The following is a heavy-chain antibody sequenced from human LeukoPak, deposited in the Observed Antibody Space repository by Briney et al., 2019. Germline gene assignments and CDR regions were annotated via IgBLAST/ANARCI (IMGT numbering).Heavy chain of an antibody. D-gene: IGHD2-15*01. CDR2: IYNDGRT. CDR1: GFSVSYNY. V-gene: IGHV3-66*01. CDR3: ARGSDCSGGSCYSYWYFDL. Sequence: GSLRLSCAASGFSVSYNYMSWVRQAPGKGLEWVAVIYNDGRTFYAGSVKGRFTISRDNSKNTLYLQMNSLRAEDTAMYYCARGSDCSGGSCYSYWYFDLWGRGTLVTVSS. J-gene: IGHJ2*01.